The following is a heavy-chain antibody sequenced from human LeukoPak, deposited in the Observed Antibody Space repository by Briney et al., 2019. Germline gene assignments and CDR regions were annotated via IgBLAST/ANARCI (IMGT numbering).Heavy chain of an antibody. V-gene: IGHV1-2*02. CDR1: GYTFTGYY. CDR2: INPNSGGT. J-gene: IGHJ2*01. CDR3: ARDLYCSGGRCYGWYFDL. D-gene: IGHD2-15*01. Sequence: RASVKVSCKASGYTFTGYYMHWVRQAPGQGLEWMGWINPNSGGTNYAQKFQGRVTMTRDTSISTAYMELSRLRSDDTAVYYCARDLYCSGGRCYGWYFDLWGRGTLVTVSS.